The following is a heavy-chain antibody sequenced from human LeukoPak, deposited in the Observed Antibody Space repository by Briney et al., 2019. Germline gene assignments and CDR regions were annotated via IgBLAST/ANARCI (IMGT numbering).Heavy chain of an antibody. CDR1: GITISANF. V-gene: IGHV3-53*01. J-gene: IGHJ5*02. CDR3: TRYDIQKGWFGP. CDR2: LHIGGNT. Sequence: GGSLRLSCAASGITISANFMSWVRQAPGKGLEWVSGLHIGGNTEYLDSVRGRFIISRDNSRNMLFLQMNNLRPEDTAVYYCTRYDIQKGWFGPCGQGTLVTVSS. D-gene: IGHD1-1*01.